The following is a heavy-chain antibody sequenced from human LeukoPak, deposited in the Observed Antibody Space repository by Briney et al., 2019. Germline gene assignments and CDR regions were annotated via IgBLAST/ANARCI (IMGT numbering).Heavy chain of an antibody. V-gene: IGHV4-59*01. CDR1: GDSISNYY. Sequence: SETLSLTCTVSGDSISNYYWNWIRQPPGKGLEWIGYIYYTGSTNYNPSLRSRVTMSVDTSKNQFTLNLKSVTPEDTAVYYCARNLIPEQLVLNFWGQGTLVTVSS. J-gene: IGHJ4*02. CDR3: ARNLIPEQLVLNF. D-gene: IGHD6-13*01. CDR2: IYYTGST.